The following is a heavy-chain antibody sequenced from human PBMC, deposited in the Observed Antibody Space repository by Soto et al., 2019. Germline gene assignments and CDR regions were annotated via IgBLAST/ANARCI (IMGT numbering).Heavy chain of an antibody. J-gene: IGHJ6*04. CDR3: AREGGDYFNYYYYYGMDV. CDR1: GYIFTSYW. Sequence: GESLKISCKGSGYIFTSYWIGWVRQMPGKGLEWMGIIYPGDSDTRYSPSFQGQVTISADKPISTAYLQWSSLKASDTAMYYCAREGGDYFNYYYYYGMDVWGKGPTVTVSS. CDR2: IYPGDSDT. D-gene: IGHD4-17*01. V-gene: IGHV5-51*04.